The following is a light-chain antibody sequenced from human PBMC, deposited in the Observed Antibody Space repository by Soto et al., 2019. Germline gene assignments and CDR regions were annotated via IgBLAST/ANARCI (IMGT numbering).Light chain of an antibody. V-gene: IGLV2-23*01. CDR2: EDS. J-gene: IGLJ1*01. CDR3: CSYAGSSNFYV. CDR1: SSDVGRYNL. Sequence: QSALTQPASVYGSHGQSLTISCTETSSDVGRYNLISWYQQHPGKDHKLMIYEDSKRYSGVSNRFSCSKSCNAASLTISGLQAVDEADYYCCSYAGSSNFYVFGTGTKVTVL.